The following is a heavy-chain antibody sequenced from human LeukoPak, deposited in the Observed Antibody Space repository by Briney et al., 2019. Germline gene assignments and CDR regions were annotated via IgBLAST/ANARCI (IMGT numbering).Heavy chain of an antibody. Sequence: GASVTVSCKASGYTFTDYAVNWVRQAPGQGLEWMGWINTDTGNPTYAQGFTGRFVFSLDTSVSTAYLQISSLKAEDTAVYYCARGRGYCSSTTCYAGYYFDYWGQGTLVTVSS. CDR1: GYTFTDYA. CDR3: ARGRGYCSSTTCYAGYYFDY. D-gene: IGHD2-2*01. CDR2: INTDTGNP. V-gene: IGHV7-4-1*02. J-gene: IGHJ4*02.